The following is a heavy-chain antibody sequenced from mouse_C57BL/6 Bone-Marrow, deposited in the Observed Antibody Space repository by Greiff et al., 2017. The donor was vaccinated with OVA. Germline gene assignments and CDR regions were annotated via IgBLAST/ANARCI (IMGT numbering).Heavy chain of an antibody. CDR1: GYTFTSYW. CDR2: IDPSDSYT. J-gene: IGHJ4*01. CDR3: ARRVDY. V-gene: IGHV1-50*01. Sequence: QVQLQQPGAELVKPGASVKLSCKASGYTFTSYWMQWVQQRPGQGLEWIGEIDPSDSYTNYNQKFKGKATLTVDTSSSPAYMQLSSLTSEDSAVYYCARRVDYWGQGTSVTVSS.